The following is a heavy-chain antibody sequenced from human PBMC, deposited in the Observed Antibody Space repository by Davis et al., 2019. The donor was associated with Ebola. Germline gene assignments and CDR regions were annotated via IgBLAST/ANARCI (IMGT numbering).Heavy chain of an antibody. J-gene: IGHJ6*02. CDR3: ARGGCTNGVCSPHYYYYGMDV. CDR1: VYTFTGYY. D-gene: IGHD2-8*01. Sequence: SVNVSCMASVYTFTGYYMHWVRQAPGQGLEWMGWINPNSGWTNYAQKFQGWVTMTRDTSISTAYMELSRLRSDDTAVYYCARGGCTNGVCSPHYYYYGMDVWGQGTTVTVSS. V-gene: IGHV1-2*04. CDR2: INPNSGWT.